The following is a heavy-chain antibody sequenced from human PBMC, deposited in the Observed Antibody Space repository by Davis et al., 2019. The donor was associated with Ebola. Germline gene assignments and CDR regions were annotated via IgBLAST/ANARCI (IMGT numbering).Heavy chain of an antibody. V-gene: IGHV3-66*01. Sequence: GESLKISCAASGFTVSSNYMSWVRQAPGKGLESVSVIYSGGSTYYADSVKRRFTISRDNSKNTLYLQMNSLRAEDTAVYYCARDPYGDYWLDYWGQGTLVTVSS. J-gene: IGHJ4*02. D-gene: IGHD4-17*01. CDR3: ARDPYGDYWLDY. CDR2: IYSGGST. CDR1: GFTVSSNY.